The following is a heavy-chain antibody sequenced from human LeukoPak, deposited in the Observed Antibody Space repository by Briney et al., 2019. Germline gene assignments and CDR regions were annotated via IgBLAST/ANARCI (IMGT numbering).Heavy chain of an antibody. Sequence: GGSLRLSCAASGFTFSSYSMNWVRQAPGKGLEWVSSISSSSSYIYYADSVKGRFTISRDNSKDTLYLQMNSLTAEDTAVYYCAKRGPGYDKSTYPPHYFDYWGQGTLVTVSS. D-gene: IGHD3-22*01. CDR1: GFTFSSYS. CDR2: ISSSSSYI. V-gene: IGHV3-21*04. CDR3: AKRGPGYDKSTYPPHYFDY. J-gene: IGHJ4*02.